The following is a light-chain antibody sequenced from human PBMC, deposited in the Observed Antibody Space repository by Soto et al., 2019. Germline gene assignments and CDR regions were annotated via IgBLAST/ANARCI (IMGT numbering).Light chain of an antibody. Sequence: EIVLAQSPATLSLSPGERASLSSRPSQSVGSFLAWYQQKPGQAPRLLIDDTSIRATGIPARFSGSGSGTDFTRTISSLGPEQFAGYYCQQRNNWPPTFTFGQGTRLEIK. CDR3: QQRNNWPPTFT. V-gene: IGKV3-11*01. CDR2: DTS. CDR1: QSVGSF. J-gene: IGKJ5*01.